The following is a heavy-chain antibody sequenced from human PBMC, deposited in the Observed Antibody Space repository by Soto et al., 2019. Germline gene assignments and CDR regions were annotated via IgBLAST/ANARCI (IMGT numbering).Heavy chain of an antibody. V-gene: IGHV1-18*01. D-gene: IGHD2-8*02. J-gene: IGHJ4*02. CDR3: ARDAIAATGESFDY. Sequence: QVQLVQSGAEVKNPGASVKVSCNASGYTFINYGISWVRQAPGQGLEWMGWISAYNGNTNYAQKLQGRVTMTTDTSTSTAYMELRSLRSDDTAVYYCARDAIAATGESFDYWGQGTLVTVSS. CDR1: GYTFINYG. CDR2: ISAYNGNT.